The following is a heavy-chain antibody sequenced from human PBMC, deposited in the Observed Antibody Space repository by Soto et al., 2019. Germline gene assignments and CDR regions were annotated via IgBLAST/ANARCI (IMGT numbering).Heavy chain of an antibody. CDR1: GGSFSGYY. V-gene: IGHV4-34*01. D-gene: IGHD6-13*01. CDR2: INHSGST. J-gene: IGHJ5*02. CDR3: ARLPRRIAAAGNRLTNWFDP. Sequence: TSETLSLTCAVYGGSFSGYYWSWIRQPPGKGLEWIGEINHSGSTDYNPSLKSRVTISVDTSKNQFSLKLSSVTAADTAVYYCARLPRRIAAAGNRLTNWFDPWGQGTLVTVSS.